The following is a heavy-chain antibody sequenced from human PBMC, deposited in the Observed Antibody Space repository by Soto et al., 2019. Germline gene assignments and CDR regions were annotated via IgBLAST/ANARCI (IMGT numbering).Heavy chain of an antibody. Sequence: GGSLRLSCAASGFTFSDHYMDWVRQAPGKGLEWVVRIRNKANSYTTEYAASVRGRFTISRDDSKNSLYLQMSSLKTEDTAVYYCAKTGPYYTDYAFDIWGQGTMVTVS. J-gene: IGHJ3*02. CDR3: AKTGPYYTDYAFDI. V-gene: IGHV3-72*01. CDR2: IRNKANSYTT. CDR1: GFTFSDHY. D-gene: IGHD4-17*01.